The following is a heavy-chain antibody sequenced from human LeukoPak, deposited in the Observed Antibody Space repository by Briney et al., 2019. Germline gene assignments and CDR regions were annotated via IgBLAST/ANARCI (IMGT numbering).Heavy chain of an antibody. CDR3: ARAYYSSWYFNCFDR. V-gene: IGHV4-38-2*02. CDR2: SNNSGST. Sequence: SETLSLTCTVSGYSISSGCFWGWSRRPPGKGREGIGTSNNSGSTYYNASLERRGTISGEKSKNQFFLKMSTVTAADTAVYYCARAYYSSWYFNCFDRWGPGTLVTVSS. D-gene: IGHD6-13*01. J-gene: IGHJ5*02. CDR1: GYSISSGCF.